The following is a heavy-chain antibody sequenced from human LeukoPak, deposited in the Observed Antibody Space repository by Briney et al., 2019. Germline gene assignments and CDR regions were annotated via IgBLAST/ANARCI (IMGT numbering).Heavy chain of an antibody. J-gene: IGHJ3*02. V-gene: IGHV3-74*01. CDR3: ARAGRALLWFGELLGDAFDI. CDR2: INSDGSRT. D-gene: IGHD3-10*01. CDR1: GFTFSSYW. Sequence: GGSLRLSCAASGFTFSSYWMHWVRQAPGKGLVWVSRINSDGSRTSYADSVKGRFTISRDNAKKTLYLQMNSLRAEDTAVYYCARAGRALLWFGELLGDAFDIWGQGTMVTVSS.